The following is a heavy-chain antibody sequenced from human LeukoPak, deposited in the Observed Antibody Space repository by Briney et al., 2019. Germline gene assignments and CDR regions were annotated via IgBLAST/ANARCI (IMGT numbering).Heavy chain of an antibody. CDR2: IYYSGST. V-gene: IGHV4-59*01. J-gene: IGHJ4*02. Sequence: SSETLSLTCTVSGGSISSYYWSWIRQPPGKGLEWIGYIYYSGSTNYNPSLKSRVTISVDTSKNQFSLKLSSVTAADTAVYYCARGSDYYGSGSYPFLFWGQGTLVTVSS. CDR3: ARGSDYYGSGSYPFLF. CDR1: GGSISSYY. D-gene: IGHD3-10*01.